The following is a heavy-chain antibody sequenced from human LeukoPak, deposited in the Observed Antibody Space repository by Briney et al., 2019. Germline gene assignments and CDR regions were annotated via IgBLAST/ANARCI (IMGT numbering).Heavy chain of an antibody. CDR2: INPNSGGT. Sequence: ASVKVSCKASGYTFTGYYMHWVRQAPGQGLEWMGWINPNSGGTNYAQKFQGWVTMTRDTSISTAYMELSRLRSDDTAVYYCARGGTESSHSSSRRYYFDYWGQGTLVTVSS. CDR1: GYTFTGYY. D-gene: IGHD6-13*01. CDR3: ARGGTESSHSSSRRYYFDY. J-gene: IGHJ4*02. V-gene: IGHV1-2*04.